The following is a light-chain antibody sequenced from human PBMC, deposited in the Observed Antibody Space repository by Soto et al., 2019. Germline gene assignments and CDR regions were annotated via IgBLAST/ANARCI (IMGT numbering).Light chain of an antibody. Sequence: QSALTQPASVSVSPGQSITISCTGTSSDVWRYNLVSLYHHHPGKAPKLMRYGDNKRPSGISHRFSGSRSGNTASLTISGLQAEDEGDYPCCSYADGNTVVFGGGTKVTVL. V-gene: IGLV2-23*01. CDR1: SSDVWRYNL. J-gene: IGLJ2*01. CDR2: GDN. CDR3: CSYADGNTVV.